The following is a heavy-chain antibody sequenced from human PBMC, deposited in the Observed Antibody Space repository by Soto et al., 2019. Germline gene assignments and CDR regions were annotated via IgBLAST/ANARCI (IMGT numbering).Heavy chain of an antibody. J-gene: IGHJ4*01. CDR2: INAGTGNT. CDR1: GYTFTNYL. V-gene: IGHV1-3*01. CDR3: ARGRASWYWDF. Sequence: ASVKVSCKTFGYTFTNYLIHWVRQAPGQGLEWMGWINAGTGNTKYSQKLQDRLTISRDTSAATAYLDLSRLASEDTAVYYCARGRASWYWDFWGHGTLVTVSS. D-gene: IGHD2-8*02.